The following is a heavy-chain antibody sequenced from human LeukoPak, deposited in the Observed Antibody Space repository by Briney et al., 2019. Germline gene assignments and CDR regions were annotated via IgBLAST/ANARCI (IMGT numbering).Heavy chain of an antibody. Sequence: SETLSLTCTVSGVSISSSYSYWGWIRQPPGMGLEWIGSIYYTGNTYYDASLKSQVSISIDTSKNQFSLKLTSVTAADTAVYYCARQTGSGLFILPGGQGTLVTVSS. J-gene: IGHJ4*02. CDR1: GVSISSSYSY. CDR2: IYYTGNT. CDR3: ARQTGSGLFILP. V-gene: IGHV4-39*01. D-gene: IGHD3/OR15-3a*01.